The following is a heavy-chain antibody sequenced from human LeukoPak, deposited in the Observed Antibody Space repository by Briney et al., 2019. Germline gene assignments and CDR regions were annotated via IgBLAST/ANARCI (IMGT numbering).Heavy chain of an antibody. D-gene: IGHD1-7*01. CDR3: ASARGSYNWNYHLFDP. CDR2: ISAYNGNT. J-gene: IGHJ5*02. V-gene: IGHV1-18*01. Sequence: EASVKVSCKASGYTFTSYGISWVRQAPGQGLEWMGWISAYNGNTNYAQKLQGRVTMTTDTSTSTAYMELRSLRSDDTAVYYCASARGSYNWNYHLFDPWGQGTLVTVSS. CDR1: GYTFTSYG.